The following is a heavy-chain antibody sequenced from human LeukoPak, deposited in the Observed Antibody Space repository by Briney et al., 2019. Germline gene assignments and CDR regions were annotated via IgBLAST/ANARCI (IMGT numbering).Heavy chain of an antibody. CDR2: IFHSGNT. CDR3: ARTLYFIGATATCYSPELFDS. V-gene: IGHV4-38-2*01. Sequence: SETLSLTCAVSGYSISSGYHWGWIRQSPGKGLEWIGSIFHSGNTYYNPSLKSRVTISVDTSMSQFSLKLTSLTAADTAVYYCARTLYFIGATATCYSPELFDSWGQGTLVTVSS. J-gene: IGHJ4*02. CDR1: GYSISSGYH. D-gene: IGHD2-15*01.